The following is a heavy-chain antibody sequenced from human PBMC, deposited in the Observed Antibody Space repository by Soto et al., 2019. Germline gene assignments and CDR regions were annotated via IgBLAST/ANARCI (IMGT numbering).Heavy chain of an antibody. V-gene: IGHV3-30*18. CDR2: ISYDGSNK. D-gene: IGHD4-17*01. CDR3: AKEPYGDYHYYYGMDV. Sequence: PGGSLRLSCAASGFTFSSYGMHWVRQAPGKGLEWVAVISYDGSNKYYADSVKGRFTISRDNSKNTLYLQMNSLRAEDTAVYYCAKEPYGDYHYYYGMDVWGQGTTVTVSS. CDR1: GFTFSSYG. J-gene: IGHJ6*02.